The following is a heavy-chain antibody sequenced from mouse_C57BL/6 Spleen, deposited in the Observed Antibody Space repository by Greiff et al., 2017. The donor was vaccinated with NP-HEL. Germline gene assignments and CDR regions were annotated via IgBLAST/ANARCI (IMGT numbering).Heavy chain of an antibody. V-gene: IGHV1-39*01. CDR3: ARYDDYEGRYSDY. D-gene: IGHD2-4*01. CDR2: INPNYGTT. CDR1: GYSFTDYN. Sequence: VQLQQSGPELVKPGASVKISCKASGYSFTDYNMNWVKQSNGQSLEWIGVINPNYGTTSYNPKFNGKATLTVDQSSSTAYMQLTSLTSEASAVFYCARYDDYEGRYSDYWGQGSTRTPSS. J-gene: IGHJ2*01.